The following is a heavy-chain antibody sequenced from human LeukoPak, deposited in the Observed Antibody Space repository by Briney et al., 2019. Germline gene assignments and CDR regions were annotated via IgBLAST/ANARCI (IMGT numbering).Heavy chain of an antibody. J-gene: IGHJ4*02. CDR2: ISYDGSNK. CDR1: GFTFSSYA. CDR3: TRKGSQWDFLVDY. V-gene: IGHV3-30*04. Sequence: GGSLRLPCAASGFTFSSYAMHWVRQAPGKGLEWVAVISYDGSNKYYADSVKGRFTISRDNSENSLYLQMDSLTAEDTAVYYCTRKGSQWDFLVDYWGQGTRVAVSP. D-gene: IGHD2/OR15-2a*01.